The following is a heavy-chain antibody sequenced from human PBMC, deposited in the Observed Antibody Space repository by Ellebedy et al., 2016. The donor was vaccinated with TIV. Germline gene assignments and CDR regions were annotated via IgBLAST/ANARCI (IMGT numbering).Heavy chain of an antibody. V-gene: IGHV3-33*08. Sequence: GESLKISXAASRFTFSSYAMHWVRQAPGKGLEWVAVIWYDGSNKYYADSVKGRFTISRDNSKNTLYLQMSSLRAEDTAVYYCAGNYGDYRDYWGQGTLVTVSS. CDR1: RFTFSSYA. D-gene: IGHD4-17*01. CDR3: AGNYGDYRDY. J-gene: IGHJ4*02. CDR2: IWYDGSNK.